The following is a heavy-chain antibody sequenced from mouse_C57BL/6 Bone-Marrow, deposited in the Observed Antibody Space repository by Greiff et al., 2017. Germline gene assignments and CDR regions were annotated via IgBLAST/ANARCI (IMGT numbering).Heavy chain of an antibody. CDR2: IWSGGST. Sequence: VMLVESGPGLVQPSQSLSITCTVSGFSFTSYGVHWVRQSPGKGLEWLGVIWSGGSTDYNAAFISRLSISKDNSKSQVFFKMNSLQADDTAIYYCARNPLFYYGSSRWYFDVWGTGTTVTVSS. D-gene: IGHD1-1*01. J-gene: IGHJ1*03. CDR3: ARNPLFYYGSSRWYFDV. V-gene: IGHV2-2*01. CDR1: GFSFTSYG.